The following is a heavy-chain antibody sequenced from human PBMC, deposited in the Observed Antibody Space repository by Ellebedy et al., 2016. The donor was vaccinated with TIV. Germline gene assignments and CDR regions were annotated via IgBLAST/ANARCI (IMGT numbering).Heavy chain of an antibody. Sequence: SETLSLXXTVSGGSISSSDYYWGWIRQPPGKGLEWIGSVFYSGSTYYNPSLKSRVTMSVDTSKNQFSLQLTSVTAADTAVYYCARRHLDSYYYYIDVWGKGTTVTVSS. CDR3: ARRHLDSYYYYIDV. CDR1: GGSISSSDYY. J-gene: IGHJ6*03. CDR2: VFYSGST. V-gene: IGHV4-39*01.